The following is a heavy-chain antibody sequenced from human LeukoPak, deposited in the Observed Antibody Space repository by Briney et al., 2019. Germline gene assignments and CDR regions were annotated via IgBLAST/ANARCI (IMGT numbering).Heavy chain of an antibody. CDR2: INPDGSQT. D-gene: IGHD4-17*01. J-gene: IGHJ5*02. CDR3: ARDLGYGALDP. Sequence: GESLRLSCATSGFTFSSYWMNWVRQAPGKGLEWVALINPDGSQTNYVDSVKGRLTISRDNAENSLYLQMNSLRAEDTAVYYCARDLGYGALDPWGQGTLVTVSS. CDR1: GFTFSSYW. V-gene: IGHV3-7*01.